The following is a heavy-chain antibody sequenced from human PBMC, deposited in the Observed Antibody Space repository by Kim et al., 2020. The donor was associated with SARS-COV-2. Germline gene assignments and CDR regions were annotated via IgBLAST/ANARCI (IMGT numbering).Heavy chain of an antibody. CDR1: GFTFDDYA. Sequence: GGSLRLSCAASGFTFDDYAMHWVLQAPGKGLEWVSGISWNSGSIGYADSVKGRFTISRDNAKNSLYLQMNSLRAEDTALYYCAKDRTPNSGWYFWYWGQGTLVTVSS. CDR3: AKDRTPNSGWYFWY. V-gene: IGHV3-9*01. CDR2: ISWNSGSI. J-gene: IGHJ4*02. D-gene: IGHD6-19*01.